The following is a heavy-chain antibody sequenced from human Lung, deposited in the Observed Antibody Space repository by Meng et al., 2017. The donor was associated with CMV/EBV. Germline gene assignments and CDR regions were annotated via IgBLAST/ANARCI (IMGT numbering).Heavy chain of an antibody. CDR1: GDSTTNHIW. CDR2: IPHRGSS. Sequence: VQCQRPGPATGTPSEAFSLTCAASGDSTTNHIWGAWVRQPPGKGLEWIGEIPHRGSSAYNPSLKSRVSMSIDKSKNQFSLRLTSGPAADTAVYHCLRRSGGSVWGQGTLVTVSS. J-gene: IGHJ1*01. D-gene: IGHD3-10*01. CDR3: LRRSGGSV. V-gene: IGHV4-4*02.